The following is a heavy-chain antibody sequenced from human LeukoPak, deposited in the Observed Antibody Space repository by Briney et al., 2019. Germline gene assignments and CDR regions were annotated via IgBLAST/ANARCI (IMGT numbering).Heavy chain of an antibody. CDR3: ARSFSEKFYFES. CDR1: GGSISNYY. D-gene: IGHD1-26*01. CDR2: VYSSGST. Sequence: SETLSLTCTVSGGSISNYYWSWIRQPPGKGLEWIGYVYSSGSTNYNPSLESRVTISVDTSKSQFSLKLSSVTAADTAMYFCARSFSEKFYFESWGQGTLVTVSS. V-gene: IGHV4-59*08. J-gene: IGHJ4*02.